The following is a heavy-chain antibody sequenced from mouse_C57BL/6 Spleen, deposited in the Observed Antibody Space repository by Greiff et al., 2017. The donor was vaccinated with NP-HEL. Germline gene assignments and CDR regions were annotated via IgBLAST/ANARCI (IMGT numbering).Heavy chain of an antibody. V-gene: IGHV3-6*01. Sequence: ESGPGLVKPSQSLSLTCSVTGYSITSGYYWNWIRQFPGNKLEWMGYISYDGSNNYNPSLKNRISITRDTSKNQFFLKLNSVTTEDTATYYCARENYGSSYGGYYFDYWGQGTTLTVSS. J-gene: IGHJ2*01. D-gene: IGHD1-1*01. CDR1: GYSITSGYY. CDR2: ISYDGSN. CDR3: ARENYGSSYGGYYFDY.